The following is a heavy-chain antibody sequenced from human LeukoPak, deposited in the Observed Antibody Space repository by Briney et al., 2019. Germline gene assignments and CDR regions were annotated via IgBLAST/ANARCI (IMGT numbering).Heavy chain of an antibody. D-gene: IGHD2-2*01. J-gene: IGHJ6*03. CDR1: GYTFIGYY. CDR2: INPDSGDT. Sequence: VASMKVSCKASGYTFIGYYMHWVRQAPGQGLEYMGWINPDSGDTNYAQKFQGRVTMTRDTSISTAYMELSSLRSEDTAVYYCARTVAVPAGYYYYYYYMDVWGKGTTVTISS. CDR3: ARTVAVPAGYYYYYYYMDV. V-gene: IGHV1-2*02.